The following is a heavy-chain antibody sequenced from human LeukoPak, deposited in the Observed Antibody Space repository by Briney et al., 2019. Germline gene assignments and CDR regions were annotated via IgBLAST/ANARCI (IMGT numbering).Heavy chain of an antibody. CDR1: GFTFSSYG. J-gene: IGHJ4*02. D-gene: IGHD3-10*01. Sequence: QTGGSLRLSCAASGFTFSSYGMLWVRQAPGKGLEWVAFIRYDGSNKYYADSVKGRFTISRDNSKNTLYLQMNSLRAEDTAVYYCAPTHGSGSYYRYWGQGTLVTVSS. CDR3: APTHGSGSYYRY. CDR2: IRYDGSNK. V-gene: IGHV3-30*02.